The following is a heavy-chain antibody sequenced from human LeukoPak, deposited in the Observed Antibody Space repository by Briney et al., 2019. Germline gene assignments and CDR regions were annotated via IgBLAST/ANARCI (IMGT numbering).Heavy chain of an antibody. CDR2: IYHSGST. CDR1: GYSISSGYY. Sequence: PSETLSLTCTVSGYSISSGYYWGWIRPPPGKGLEWIGSIYHSGSTYYNPSLKSRVTISVDTSRNQFSLKLSSVTAADTAVYYCARPQHGDGAFDIWGQGTMVTVSS. J-gene: IGHJ3*02. CDR3: ARPQHGDGAFDI. V-gene: IGHV4-38-2*02. D-gene: IGHD3-10*01.